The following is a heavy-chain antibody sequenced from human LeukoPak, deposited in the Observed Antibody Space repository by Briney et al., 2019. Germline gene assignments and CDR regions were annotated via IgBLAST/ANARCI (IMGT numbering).Heavy chain of an antibody. CDR3: ARDSVLGAPYTDH. D-gene: IGHD3-3*02. V-gene: IGHV1-18*01. CDR2: ISDHNGTS. Sequence: ASVKVSCKASGYIFTNYGISWARQAPGQGLEWMGWISDHNGTSNYAQKFEGRVTMTTDTSTSTAYMELTSLTSDDTAVYYCARDSVLGAPYTDHWGQGTLVTVSS. CDR1: GYIFTNYG. J-gene: IGHJ5*02.